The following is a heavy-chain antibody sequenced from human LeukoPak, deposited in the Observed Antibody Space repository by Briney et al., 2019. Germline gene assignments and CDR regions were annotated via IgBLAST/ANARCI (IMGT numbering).Heavy chain of an antibody. J-gene: IGHJ4*02. CDR1: GGSISSGDYY. CDR3: ASPIVGATTRLGLTDY. CDR2: IYYSGST. V-gene: IGHV4-30-4*08. Sequence: SETLSLTCTVSGGSISSGDYYWSWIRQPPGKGLEWIGYIYYSGSTYYNPSLKGRVTISVDTSKNQFSLKLSSVTAADTAVYYCASPIVGATTRLGLTDYWGQGTLVTVSS. D-gene: IGHD1-26*01.